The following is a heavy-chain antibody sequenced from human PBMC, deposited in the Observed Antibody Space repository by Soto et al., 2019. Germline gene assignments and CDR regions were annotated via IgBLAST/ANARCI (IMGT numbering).Heavy chain of an antibody. CDR1: GGSISSSSYY. V-gene: IGHV4-39*01. D-gene: IGHD6-13*01. CDR3: ARHQSHSSSYVDP. J-gene: IGHJ5*02. Sequence: SETLSLTCTVSGGSISSSSYYWGWIRQPPGKGLEWIGSIYYSGSTYYNPSLKSRVTISVDTSRNQFSLKLSSVTAADTAVYYCARHQSHSSSYVDPWGQGTLVTVSS. CDR2: IYYSGST.